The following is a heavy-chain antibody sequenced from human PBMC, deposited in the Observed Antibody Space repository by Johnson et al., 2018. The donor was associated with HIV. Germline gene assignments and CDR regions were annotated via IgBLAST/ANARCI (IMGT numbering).Heavy chain of an antibody. D-gene: IGHD5-24*01. CDR3: ARGGDGYNSRFREPFGAFDI. CDR1: GFTVSSYA. V-gene: IGHV3-64*01. J-gene: IGHJ3*02. Sequence: VQLVESGGGLIQPGGSLRLSCAASGFTVSSYAMHWVRQAPGKGLEYVSAISSNGGSTYYANSVKGRFTISRDNSKNTLYLQMGSLRAEYTAVYYCARGGDGYNSRFREPFGAFDIWRQGTMVTVSS. CDR2: ISSNGGST.